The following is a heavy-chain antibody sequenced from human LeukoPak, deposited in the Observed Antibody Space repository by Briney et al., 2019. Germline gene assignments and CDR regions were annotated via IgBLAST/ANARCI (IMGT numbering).Heavy chain of an antibody. Sequence: GGSLRLSCAASGFTFSSYWMNWARQAPGKGLEWVASINHNGNVNYYVDSVKGRFTISRDNAKNSLYLQMSNLRAEDTAVYFCARGGGLDVWGQGAMVTVSS. CDR3: ARGGGLDV. CDR1: GFTFSSYW. J-gene: IGHJ6*02. CDR2: INHNGNVN. D-gene: IGHD3-16*01. V-gene: IGHV3-7*03.